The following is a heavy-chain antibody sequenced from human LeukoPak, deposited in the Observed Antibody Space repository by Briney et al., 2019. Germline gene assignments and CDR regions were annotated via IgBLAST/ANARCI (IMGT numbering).Heavy chain of an antibody. Sequence: GGSLRLSCAASGFTFSHYGMHWVRQAPGKGLEWVSFIQNDGSEIYYTDSVKGRFTISRDNAKNSLYLQMNSLRADDTAVYQCAKAPRPHCSGGSCFDAFDIWGQGTMVTVSS. D-gene: IGHD2-15*01. CDR3: AKAPRPHCSGGSCFDAFDI. CDR2: IQNDGSEI. V-gene: IGHV3-30*02. J-gene: IGHJ3*02. CDR1: GFTFSHYG.